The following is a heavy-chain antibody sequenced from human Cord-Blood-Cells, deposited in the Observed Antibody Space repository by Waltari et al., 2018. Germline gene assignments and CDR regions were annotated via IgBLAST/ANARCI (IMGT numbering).Heavy chain of an antibody. CDR1: GGSISSSSYY. D-gene: IGHD6-6*01. J-gene: IGHJ3*02. CDR2: IDYSGST. V-gene: IGHV4-39*01. CDR3: ARPHSSSDAFDI. Sequence: QLQLQESGPGLVKPSETLSLTCTVSGGSISSSSYYWGWIRQPPGTGLEWIGSIDYSGSTSYNPSLKSRVTISVDTSKNQFSLKLSSVTAADTAVYYCARPHSSSDAFDIWGQGTMVTVSS.